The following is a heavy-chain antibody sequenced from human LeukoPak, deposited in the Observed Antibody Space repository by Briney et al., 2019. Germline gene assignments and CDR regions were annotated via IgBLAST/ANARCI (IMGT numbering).Heavy chain of an antibody. J-gene: IGHJ4*02. D-gene: IGHD3-3*01. CDR2: SGSGGTI. V-gene: IGHV3-23*01. Sequence: GGSLTLLCAASGFPLSSSAMSWVRQAPGKGLEWVSGSGSGGTIYYADSVKGRFTISRDNSKNTLYLQMNSLRAEDTAVYYCAKDFWSGYSPNYWGQGTLVTVSS. CDR3: AKDFWSGYSPNY. CDR1: GFPLSSSA.